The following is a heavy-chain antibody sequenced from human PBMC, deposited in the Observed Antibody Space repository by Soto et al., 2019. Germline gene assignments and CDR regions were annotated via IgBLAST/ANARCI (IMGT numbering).Heavy chain of an antibody. CDR2: IYPGDSDT. Sequence: GESLKISCKGSGYSFTSYWIGWVRQMPGKGLEWMGNIYPGDSDTRYSPSFQGQVTISADKSISTAYLQWSSLKASDTAMYYCARTSAGGKYYYGMDVWGQGTTVTVSS. V-gene: IGHV5-51*01. CDR1: GYSFTSYW. CDR3: ARTSAGGKYYYGMDV. J-gene: IGHJ6*02. D-gene: IGHD6-13*01.